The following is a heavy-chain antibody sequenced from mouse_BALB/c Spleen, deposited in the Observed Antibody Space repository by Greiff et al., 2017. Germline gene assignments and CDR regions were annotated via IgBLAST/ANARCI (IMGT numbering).Heavy chain of an antibody. D-gene: IGHD2-1*01. V-gene: IGHV2-9*02. Sequence: LVAPSQSLSITCTVSGFSLTSYGVHWVRQPPGKGLEWLGVIWAGGSTNYNSALMSRLSISKDNSKSQVFLKMNSLQTDDTAMYYCARVYYAFYYAMDYWGQGTSVTVSS. J-gene: IGHJ4*01. CDR2: IWAGGST. CDR1: GFSLTSYG. CDR3: ARVYYAFYYAMDY.